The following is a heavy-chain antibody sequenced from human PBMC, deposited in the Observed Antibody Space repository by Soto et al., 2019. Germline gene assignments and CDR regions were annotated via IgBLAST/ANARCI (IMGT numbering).Heavy chain of an antibody. Sequence: EVQLVESGGGLVQLGGSLRLSCAASGFILRNHWMHWVRQAPGEGLLWVARIDGDGRDRDYADIVKGRFTISRDNARNKVYLQMNSLRAVDKAVYFCVSLVERADIAFDIWGQGTMVTVS. CDR3: VSLVERADIAFDI. CDR2: IDGDGRDR. CDR1: GFILRNHW. D-gene: IGHD6-6*01. V-gene: IGHV3-74*01. J-gene: IGHJ3*02.